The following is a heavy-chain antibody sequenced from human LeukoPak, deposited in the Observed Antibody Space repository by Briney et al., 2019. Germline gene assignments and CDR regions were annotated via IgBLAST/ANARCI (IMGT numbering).Heavy chain of an antibody. CDR3: ARRPYCSSTSCSSRGGRRYYYGMDV. CDR2: INHSGST. J-gene: IGHJ6*02. V-gene: IGHV4-34*01. D-gene: IGHD2-2*01. CDR1: GGSFSGYY. Sequence: SETLSLTCAVYGGSFSGYYWSWIRQPPGKGLEWIGEINHSGSTNYNPSLKSRVTISVDTSKNQFSLKLSSVAAADTAVYYCARRPYCSSTSCSSRGGRRYYYGMDVWGQGTTVTVSS.